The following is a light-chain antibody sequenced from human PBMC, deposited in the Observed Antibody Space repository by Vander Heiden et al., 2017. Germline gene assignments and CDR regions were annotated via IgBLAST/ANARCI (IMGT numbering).Light chain of an antibody. J-gene: IGKJ4*01. Sequence: DIQMTQSPSSLSASVGDRVTITCRASQSITNYLNWYQQKPGKAPRLLIHAASSLQGGVPSRFSGSGSGTDFTLTISSLQPEDSATYCCQQSHSNPLNVGGGTKVEIK. CDR3: QQSHSNPLN. CDR2: AAS. V-gene: IGKV1-39*01. CDR1: QSITNY.